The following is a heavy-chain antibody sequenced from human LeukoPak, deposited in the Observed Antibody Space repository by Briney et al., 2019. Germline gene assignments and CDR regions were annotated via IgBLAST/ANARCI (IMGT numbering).Heavy chain of an antibody. Sequence: ASVKVSCKASGYTFTSYDINWVRQATGQGLEWMGWISAYNGNTNYAQKLQGRVTMTTDTSTSTAYMELRSLRSDDTAVYYCARVAAAAESFDYWGQGTLVTVSS. CDR1: GYTFTSYD. CDR2: ISAYNGNT. J-gene: IGHJ4*02. CDR3: ARVAAAAESFDY. V-gene: IGHV1-18*01. D-gene: IGHD6-13*01.